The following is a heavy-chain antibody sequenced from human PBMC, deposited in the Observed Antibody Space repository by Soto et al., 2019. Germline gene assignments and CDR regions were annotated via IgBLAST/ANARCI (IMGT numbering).Heavy chain of an antibody. CDR1: GASISSSSFY. CDR2: VYYSGST. J-gene: IGHJ5*02. D-gene: IGHD3-10*01. CDR3: GREEGHLVAGSWFDP. V-gene: IGHV4-39*07. Sequence: SETLSLTCTVSGASISSSSFYWAWIHQPPGKGLEWIGCVYYSGSTFYNPSLKSRVTITMDTSKNQFSLKLTSVTAADTAVYYCGREEGHLVAGSWFDPWGQGTLVTVSS.